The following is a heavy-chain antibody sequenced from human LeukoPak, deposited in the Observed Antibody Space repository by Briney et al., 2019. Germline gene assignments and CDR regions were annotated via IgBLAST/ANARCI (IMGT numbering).Heavy chain of an antibody. V-gene: IGHV3-7*01. CDR3: ARQLGAKPGQGSGSYYRLWDY. CDR2: IKQDGSEK. CDR1: GFTFSSYW. D-gene: IGHD3-10*01. J-gene: IGHJ4*02. Sequence: GGSLRLSCAASGFTFSSYWMSWVRQAPGKGLEWVANIKQDGSEKYYVDSVKGRFTISRDNAKNSLYLQMNSLRAEDTAVYYCARQLGAKPGQGSGSYYRLWDYWGQGTLVTVSS.